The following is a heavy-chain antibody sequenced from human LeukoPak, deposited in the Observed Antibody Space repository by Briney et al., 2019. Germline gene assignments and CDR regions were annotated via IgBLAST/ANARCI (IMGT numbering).Heavy chain of an antibody. Sequence: PGRSLRLSCGASGFNFSNYEMNWVRQTPGKGLEWTSYISDSGETTYYADSVKGRFTISRDNAKNSLFLQMDSLRVEDTAIYYCARDSSIVEVTGAGFDSWGQRTLVTVSS. CDR1: GFNFSNYE. CDR2: ISDSGETT. D-gene: IGHD1-26*01. V-gene: IGHV3-48*03. J-gene: IGHJ4*02. CDR3: ARDSSIVEVTGAGFDS.